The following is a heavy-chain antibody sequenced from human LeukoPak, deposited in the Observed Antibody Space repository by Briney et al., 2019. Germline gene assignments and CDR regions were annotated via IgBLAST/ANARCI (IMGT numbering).Heavy chain of an antibody. CDR3: ARDDSHSYKKTYYYYGMDV. CDR2: INHSGST. V-gene: IGHV4-34*01. Sequence: NPSETLSLTCAVYGGSFSGYYWSWIRQPPGKGLEWIGEINHSGSTNYNPSLKSRVTISVDTSKNQFSLKLSSVTAADTAVYYCARDDSHSYKKTYYYYGMDVWGQGTTVTVSS. J-gene: IGHJ6*02. CDR1: GGSFSGYY. D-gene: IGHD5-18*01.